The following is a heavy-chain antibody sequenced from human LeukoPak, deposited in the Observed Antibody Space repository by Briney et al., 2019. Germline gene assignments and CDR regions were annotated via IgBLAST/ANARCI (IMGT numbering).Heavy chain of an antibody. CDR1: GGSISSGSYY. J-gene: IGHJ6*03. CDR2: IYTSGST. CDR3: ARVLGIAAAGTEVGDYYYYYMDV. D-gene: IGHD6-13*01. V-gene: IGHV4-61*02. Sequence: PSETLSLTCTASGGSISSGSYYWSWIRQPAGKGLEWIGRIYTSGSTNYNPSLKSRVTISVDTSKNQFSLKLSSVTAADTAVYYCARVLGIAAAGTEVGDYYYYYMDVWGKGTTVTVSS.